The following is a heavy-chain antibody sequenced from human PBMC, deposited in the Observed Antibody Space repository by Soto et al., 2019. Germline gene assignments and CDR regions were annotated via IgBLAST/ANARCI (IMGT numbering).Heavy chain of an antibody. CDR2: IIPIFGTA. J-gene: IGHJ6*02. CDR3: ARDRPDFWSGRYYYGMDV. D-gene: IGHD3-3*01. Sequence: SPLKRSCKAAGYTFSRYAISWLRECPGQGLEWMGGIIPIFGTANYAQKFQGRVTITADESTSTAYMELSSLRSEDTAVYYCARDRPDFWSGRYYYGMDVWGQGTTVTVSS. CDR1: GYTFSRYA. V-gene: IGHV1-69*13.